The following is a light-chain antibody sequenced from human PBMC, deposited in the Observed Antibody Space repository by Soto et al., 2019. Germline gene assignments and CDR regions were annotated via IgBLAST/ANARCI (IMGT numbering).Light chain of an antibody. CDR3: QQYNNWPPIT. J-gene: IGKJ5*01. V-gene: IGKV3-15*01. CDR2: GAS. CDR1: QSVSSN. Sequence: EMVRAQSALPLSLSPSERATRSCRPSQSVSSNLAWYQQKPGQAPRLLVYGASTRATGIPARFSGSGSGTEFTLTISSLQSEDFAVYYCQQYNNWPPITFGQGTRLEIK.